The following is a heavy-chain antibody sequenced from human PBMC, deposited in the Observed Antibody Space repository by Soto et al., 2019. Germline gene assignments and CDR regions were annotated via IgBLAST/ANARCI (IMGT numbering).Heavy chain of an antibody. D-gene: IGHD3-10*01. V-gene: IGHV3-30-3*01. CDR1: GFTFSSYA. J-gene: IGHJ6*02. Sequence: SGGSLRLSCAASGFTFSSYAMHWVRQAPGKGLEWVAVISYDGSNKYYADSVKGRFTISRDNSKNTLYLQMNSLRAEDTAVYYCARDGMVRGVIISYYYYGMDVWGQGTTVTVSS. CDR3: ARDGMVRGVIISYYYYGMDV. CDR2: ISYDGSNK.